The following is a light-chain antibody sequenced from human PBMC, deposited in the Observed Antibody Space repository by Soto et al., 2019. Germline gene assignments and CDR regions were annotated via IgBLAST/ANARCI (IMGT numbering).Light chain of an antibody. CDR3: QQRNIWPPVT. V-gene: IGKV3-11*01. J-gene: IGKJ5*01. CDR1: PSVTNY. Sequence: EIVLTQSPATLSLSPGDRATLSCRASPSVTNYLAWYQQKPGQAPRLVIYGAFNRATGIPARFSGSGSGTDFTLTIRSLEPEDFAVYYCQQRNIWPPVTFGQGTRLEIK. CDR2: GAF.